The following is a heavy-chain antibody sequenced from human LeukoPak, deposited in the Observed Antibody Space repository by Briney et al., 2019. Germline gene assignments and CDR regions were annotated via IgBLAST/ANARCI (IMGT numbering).Heavy chain of an antibody. Sequence: PSETLSLTCTVSGGSVSSGSYYWSWIRQPPGKGLEWIGYIYYSGSTNYNPSLKSRVTISVDTSKNQFSLKLSSVTAADTAVYYCARGSGDCGGDCFIDYWGQGTLVTVSS. J-gene: IGHJ4*02. V-gene: IGHV4-61*01. CDR3: ARGSGDCGGDCFIDY. D-gene: IGHD2-21*02. CDR1: GGSVSSGSYY. CDR2: IYYSGST.